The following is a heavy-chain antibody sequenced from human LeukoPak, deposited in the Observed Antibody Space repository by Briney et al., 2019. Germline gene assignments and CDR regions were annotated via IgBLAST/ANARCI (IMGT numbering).Heavy chain of an antibody. D-gene: IGHD7-27*01. CDR1: GGSISSGSYY. J-gene: IGHJ4*02. Sequence: SETLSLTCTVSGGSISSGSYYWSWIRQPAGKGLEWIGRIYTSGSTNYNPPLKSRVTISVDTSKNQFSLKLSSVTAADTAVYYCARDRTKLGITYYFDYWGQGTLVTVSS. V-gene: IGHV4-61*02. CDR3: ARDRTKLGITYYFDY. CDR2: IYTSGST.